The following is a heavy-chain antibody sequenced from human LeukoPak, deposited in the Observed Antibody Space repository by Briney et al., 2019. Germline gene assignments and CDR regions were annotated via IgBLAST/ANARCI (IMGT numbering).Heavy chain of an antibody. Sequence: GGSLRLSCAASGFTFNRYGMHWVRQAPGKGLEWVAVISFDGKVSYYADSVKGRFTISRDNSKNTLYLQMNSLRAEDTAVYYCVTYSLAVAGADHWGQGTLVTVSS. CDR3: VTYSLAVAGADH. D-gene: IGHD6-19*01. CDR2: ISFDGKVS. J-gene: IGHJ5*02. V-gene: IGHV3-30*03. CDR1: GFTFNRYG.